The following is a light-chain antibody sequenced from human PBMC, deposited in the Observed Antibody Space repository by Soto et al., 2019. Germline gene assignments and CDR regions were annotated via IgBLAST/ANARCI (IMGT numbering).Light chain of an antibody. CDR3: QQYYNWYT. CDR2: GAS. V-gene: IGKV3-15*01. CDR1: QSVDTK. J-gene: IGKJ2*01. Sequence: ETMMTQSPATLSVYLGERVTLSCRASQSVDTKLAWYQHKPGQAPRLLIYGASTRATGIPARFSGSGSGTEFTLTISGLQSEDFAVYFCQQYYNWYTYGQGTKLEIK.